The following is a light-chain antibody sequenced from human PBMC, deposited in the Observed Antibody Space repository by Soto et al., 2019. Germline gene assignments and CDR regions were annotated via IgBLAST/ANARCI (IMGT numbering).Light chain of an antibody. J-gene: IGKJ4*01. CDR1: QSIASW. Sequence: GDGVTITCRASQSIASWLTWYQQKPGKAPKVLIYAASRLQSGVPSRFSGSESGTTFTLTITNLQPEDFATYYCQQASSFPLTFGGGTKVDIK. V-gene: IGKV1-12*01. CDR3: QQASSFPLT. CDR2: AAS.